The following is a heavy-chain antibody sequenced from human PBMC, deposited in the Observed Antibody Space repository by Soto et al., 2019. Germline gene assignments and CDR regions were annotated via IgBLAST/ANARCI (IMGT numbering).Heavy chain of an antibody. CDR1: GGSISSYY. CDR3: ARGRGYSGDDHYYYFDMDV. J-gene: IGHJ6*02. V-gene: IGHV4-59*01. D-gene: IGHD5-12*01. Sequence: PSETLSLTCTVSGGSISSYYWSWIRQPPGKGLEWIGYIYYSGSTNYNPSLKSRVTISVDTSKNQFSLKLSSVTAADTAVYYCARGRGYSGDDHYYYFDMDVWGQGTTVTVSS. CDR2: IYYSGST.